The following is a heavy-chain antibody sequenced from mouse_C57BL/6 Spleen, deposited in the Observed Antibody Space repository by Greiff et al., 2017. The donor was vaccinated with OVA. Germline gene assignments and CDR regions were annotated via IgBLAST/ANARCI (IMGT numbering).Heavy chain of an antibody. D-gene: IGHD2-1*01. J-gene: IGHJ4*01. V-gene: IGHV1-53*01. Sequence: QVHVKQPGTELVKPGASVKLSCKASGYTFTSYWMHWVKQRPGQGLEWIGNINPSNGGTNYNEKFKSKATLTVDKSSSTAYMQLSSLTSEDSAVYYCARRRDYGKYAMDYWGQGTSVTVSS. CDR2: INPSNGGT. CDR1: GYTFTSYW. CDR3: ARRRDYGKYAMDY.